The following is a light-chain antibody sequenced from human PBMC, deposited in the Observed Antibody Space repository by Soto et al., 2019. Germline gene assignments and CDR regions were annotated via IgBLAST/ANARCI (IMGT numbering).Light chain of an antibody. CDR3: AAWDDNLNGPL. CDR2: ADS. Sequence: QSVLAQPPSASGTPGQRVTISYSGDISNIGTNSVHWYQHLPGTAPKLVIYADSQRPSGVPDRFSGSKSGTSASLAISCLQSEDDADYLCAAWDDNLNGPLFGTGTKVTVL. V-gene: IGLV1-44*01. CDR1: ISNIGTNS. J-gene: IGLJ1*01.